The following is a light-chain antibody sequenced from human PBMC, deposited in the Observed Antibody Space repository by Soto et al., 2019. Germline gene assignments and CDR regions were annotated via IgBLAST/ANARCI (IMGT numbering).Light chain of an antibody. CDR3: QQYNNWPPDRT. CDR1: QSVGSN. CDR2: GAS. V-gene: IGKV3-15*01. J-gene: IGKJ1*01. Sequence: EIVMTQSPATLSVSPGERATLSCRASQSVGSNLAWYQQKPGQAPRLLIYGASTRATGIPARFSGSGSGTAVPPPNSSLPSYDFSISFCQQYNNWPPDRTFGQGTKVEIK.